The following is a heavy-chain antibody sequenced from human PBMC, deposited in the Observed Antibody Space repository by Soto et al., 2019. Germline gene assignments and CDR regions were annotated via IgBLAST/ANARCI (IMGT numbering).Heavy chain of an antibody. CDR2: ISAYNGNT. V-gene: IGHV1-18*01. J-gene: IGHJ4*02. CDR1: GYTVTSYG. D-gene: IGHD3-16*01. CDR3: ARERGNDYIWGSYLYYFDY. Sequence: ASVKVSCKASGYTVTSYGISWVRQAPGQGLEWMGWISAYNGNTNYAQKLQGRVTMTTDTSTSTAYMELRSLRSDDTAVYYCARERGNDYIWGSYLYYFDYWGQGTLVTVSS.